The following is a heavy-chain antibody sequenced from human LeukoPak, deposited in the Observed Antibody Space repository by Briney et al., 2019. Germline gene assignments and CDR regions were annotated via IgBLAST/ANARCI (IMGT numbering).Heavy chain of an antibody. CDR1: GFTFSSYS. D-gene: IGHD7-27*01. V-gene: IGHV3-33*08. J-gene: IGHJ6*02. Sequence: GGSLRLSCAASGFTFSSYSMNWVRQAPGKGLEWVAVIWYDGSNKYYADSVKGRFTISRDNSKNTLYLQMNSLRAEDTAVYYCARDYLSRLTGEYYGMDVWGQGTTVTVSS. CDR3: ARDYLSRLTGEYYGMDV. CDR2: IWYDGSNK.